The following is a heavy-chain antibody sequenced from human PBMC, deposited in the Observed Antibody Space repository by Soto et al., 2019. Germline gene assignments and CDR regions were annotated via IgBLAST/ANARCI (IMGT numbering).Heavy chain of an antibody. CDR1: GGSFSVYY. V-gene: IGHV4-34*01. J-gene: IGHJ6*02. Sequence: ETLSLTCAVYGGSFSVYYWSWIRQPPGKGLEWIGEINHSGSTNYNPSLKSRVTISVDTSKNQFSLKLSSVTAADTAVYYCARGFHFYYYYGMDVWGQGTTVTVSS. D-gene: IGHD3-3*02. CDR2: INHSGST. CDR3: ARGFHFYYYYGMDV.